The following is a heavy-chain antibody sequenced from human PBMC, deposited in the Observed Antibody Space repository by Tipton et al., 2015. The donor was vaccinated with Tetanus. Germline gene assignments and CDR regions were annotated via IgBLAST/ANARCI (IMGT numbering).Heavy chain of an antibody. J-gene: IGHJ1*01. Sequence: TLSLTCSVSVGSVSSGSYYWTWVRQPPGKGLEWIGYISYNGATNYNPSLKSRVTISVGTAKNQFSLQLTSVTAADTAVYYCAGGSRPRPGYWGQGTLVTFSS. D-gene: IGHD2-15*01. CDR1: VGSVSSGSYY. CDR3: AGGSRPRPGY. CDR2: ISYNGAT. V-gene: IGHV4-61*01.